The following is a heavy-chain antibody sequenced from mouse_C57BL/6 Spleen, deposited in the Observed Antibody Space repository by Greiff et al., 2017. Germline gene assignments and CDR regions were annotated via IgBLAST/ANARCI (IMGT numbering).Heavy chain of an antibody. V-gene: IGHV1-82*01. CDR1: GYAFSSSW. Sequence: VKVVESGPELVKPGASVKISCKASGYAFSSSWMNWVKQRPGKGLEWIGRIYPGDGDTNYNWKFKGKATLTADKSSSIAYMQLSSLTSEDSAVYFCARGDGYYLAWFAYWGQGTLVTVSA. D-gene: IGHD2-3*01. CDR3: ARGDGYYLAWFAY. CDR2: IYPGDGDT. J-gene: IGHJ3*01.